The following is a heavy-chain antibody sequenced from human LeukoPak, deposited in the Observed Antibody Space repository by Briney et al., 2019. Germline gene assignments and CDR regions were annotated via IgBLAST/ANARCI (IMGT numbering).Heavy chain of an antibody. V-gene: IGHV4-61*01. Sequence: SETLSLTCTVSGGSVSSGSYYWSWIRQPPGKGLEWIGYIYYSGSTNYNPSLKSRVTISVDTSKNQFSLKLSSVTAAGTAVYYCARENGGCSSTSCYGWFGPWGQGTLVTVSS. CDR1: GGSVSSGSYY. CDR2: IYYSGST. D-gene: IGHD2-2*01. J-gene: IGHJ5*02. CDR3: ARENGGCSSTSCYGWFGP.